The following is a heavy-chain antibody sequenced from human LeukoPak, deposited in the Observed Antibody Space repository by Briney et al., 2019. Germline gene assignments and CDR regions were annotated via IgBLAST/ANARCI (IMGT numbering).Heavy chain of an antibody. Sequence: ASVKVSCKTSGYTFTGYYMHWVRQAPGQGLEWMGWINPYSGDTNYAQKFQGRVAATRDTSISTPYMEVSRLRSDDTAVYYCARLVHSGVGEDDYWGQGTLVTVSS. CDR2: INPYSGDT. D-gene: IGHD3-16*01. CDR3: ARLVHSGVGEDDY. V-gene: IGHV1-2*02. J-gene: IGHJ4*02. CDR1: GYTFTGYY.